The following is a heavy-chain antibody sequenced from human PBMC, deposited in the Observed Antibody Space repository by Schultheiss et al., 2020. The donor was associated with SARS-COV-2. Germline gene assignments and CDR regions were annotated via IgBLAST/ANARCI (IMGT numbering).Heavy chain of an antibody. CDR2: ISWNSGSI. J-gene: IGHJ5*02. CDR3: ARGGNWFDP. CDR1: GLTFSNNE. V-gene: IGHV3-48*03. Sequence: GGSLRLSCAASGLTFSNNEMNWVRQAPGKGLEWVSGISWNSGSIGYADSVKGRFTISRDNTKNSLYLQMNSLRGEDTAVYYCARGGNWFDPWGQGTLVTVSS.